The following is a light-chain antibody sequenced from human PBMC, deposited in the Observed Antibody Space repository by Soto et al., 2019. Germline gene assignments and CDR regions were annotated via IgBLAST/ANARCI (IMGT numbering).Light chain of an antibody. J-gene: IGKJ1*01. CDR3: VQYCSTPGT. V-gene: IGKV3-20*01. Sequence: EIVLTQSPGTLSLSPGERATLSCRASESVPNSHLAWYQQKPGQAPRLLINGASSMATGTPDMFSGRGSGTVFTLSIDILEPEDVALYFCVQYCSTPGTFGQGTKVDIK. CDR2: GAS. CDR1: ESVPNSH.